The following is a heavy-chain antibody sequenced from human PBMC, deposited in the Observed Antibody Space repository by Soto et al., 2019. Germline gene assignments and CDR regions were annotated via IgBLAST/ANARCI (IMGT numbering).Heavy chain of an antibody. V-gene: IGHV4-4*07. Sequence: QVQLQESGPGLVKPSETLSLTCTVSGGSISSYYWSWIRQPAGKGLEWIGRIYTSGSTNYNPSLKRRVTMSVDTSKNQFSLKLSSVTAAGTAVYYCAREGGYYGSGVGWFDPWGQGTLVTVSS. CDR1: GGSISSYY. CDR3: AREGGYYGSGVGWFDP. CDR2: IYTSGST. D-gene: IGHD3-10*01. J-gene: IGHJ5*02.